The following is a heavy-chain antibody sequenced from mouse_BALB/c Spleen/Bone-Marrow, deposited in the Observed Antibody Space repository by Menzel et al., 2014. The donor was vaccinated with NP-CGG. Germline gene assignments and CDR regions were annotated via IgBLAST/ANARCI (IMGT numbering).Heavy chain of an antibody. J-gene: IGHJ4*01. V-gene: IGHV1-14*01. Sequence: VQLQQPGPELVKPGASVKMSCKASGYTFSAYVMHWVQQKPGQGLEWIGYINPYNDGTKYNEKFKGKATLTSDKSSSTAYMELSSLTSEDSAVYYCAREGGLRRGDYYVMDYWGQGTSVTVSS. CDR3: AREGGLRRGDYYVMDY. D-gene: IGHD2-4*01. CDR2: INPYNDGT. CDR1: GYTFSAYV.